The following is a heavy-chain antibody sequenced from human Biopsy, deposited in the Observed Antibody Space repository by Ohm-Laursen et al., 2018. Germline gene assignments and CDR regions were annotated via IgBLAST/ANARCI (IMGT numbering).Heavy chain of an antibody. V-gene: IGHV1-46*01. Sequence: ASVKVSCKASGYNFPIYYIHWVRQAPGQGLEWMAMINPSSGSTFYAQKFQDRVTVTRDTSTSTVYMELSSLRSEDTAVYYCASRPNCGGDCSSGFDYWGQGTLVTVSS. J-gene: IGHJ4*02. D-gene: IGHD2-21*02. CDR2: INPSSGST. CDR1: GYNFPIYY. CDR3: ASRPNCGGDCSSGFDY.